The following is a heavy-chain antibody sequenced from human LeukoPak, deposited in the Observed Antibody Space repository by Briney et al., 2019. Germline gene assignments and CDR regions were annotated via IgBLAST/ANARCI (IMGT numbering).Heavy chain of an antibody. CDR2: IYYSGSI. CDR1: GGSISSYY. CDR3: ARDLDDFWSGYYGY. D-gene: IGHD3-3*01. Sequence: SETLSLTCTVSGGSISSYYWSWIQQPPGKGLEWIGYIYYSGSINYNPSLKSRVTISVDTSKNQFSLKLSSVTAADTAVYYCARDLDDFWSGYYGYWGQGTLVTVSS. V-gene: IGHV4-59*12. J-gene: IGHJ4*02.